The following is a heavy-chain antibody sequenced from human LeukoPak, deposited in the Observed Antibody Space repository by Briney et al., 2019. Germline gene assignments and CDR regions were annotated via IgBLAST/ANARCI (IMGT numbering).Heavy chain of an antibody. CDR3: ATGARRIILWFGERFDP. Sequence: SETLSLTCAVYGGSFSGYYWSWIRQPPGKGLEWIGEINHSGSTNYNPSLKSRVTISVDTSKNQFSLKLSSVTAADTAVYYCATGARRIILWFGERFDPWGQGTLVTVSS. CDR2: INHSGST. J-gene: IGHJ5*02. D-gene: IGHD3-10*01. CDR1: GGSFSGYY. V-gene: IGHV4-34*01.